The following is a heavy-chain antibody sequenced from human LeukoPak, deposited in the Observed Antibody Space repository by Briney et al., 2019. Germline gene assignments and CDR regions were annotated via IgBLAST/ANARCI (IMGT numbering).Heavy chain of an antibody. D-gene: IGHD1-26*01. V-gene: IGHV3-30*04. CDR2: ISSDRSNK. CDR3: ARDIGYSDY. Sequence: SYLACGLSFNSFSVNGVDQAAAREVEWVTIISSDRSNKYYADSGKGRFTISRDNSNNTLYLQMSSLRGEETAVYYCARDIGYSDYWGQGTLVTASS. J-gene: IGHJ4*02. CDR1: GLSFNSFS.